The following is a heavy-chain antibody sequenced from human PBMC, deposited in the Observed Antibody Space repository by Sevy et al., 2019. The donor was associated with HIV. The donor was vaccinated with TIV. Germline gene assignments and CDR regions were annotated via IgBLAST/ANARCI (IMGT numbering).Heavy chain of an antibody. CDR3: AKGTTTYNYGTVDY. Sequence: GGSLRLSCEASGFTFSKYAMNWVRQAPGKGLEWVSIISGSVGSTYYADSVKGRFTISRDNSKNTLYLQMNSLRGEDTAVYYCAKGTTTYNYGTVDYWGQGTLVTVSS. CDR2: ISGSVGST. V-gene: IGHV3-23*01. J-gene: IGHJ4*02. CDR1: GFTFSKYA. D-gene: IGHD5-18*01.